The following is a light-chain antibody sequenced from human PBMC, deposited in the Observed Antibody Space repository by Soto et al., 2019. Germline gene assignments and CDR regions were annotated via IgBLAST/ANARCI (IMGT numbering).Light chain of an antibody. CDR3: CSYARTTHV. Sequence: QSALTQPPSVSGSPGQSVTISCTGTTSDLGGYKYVSWYQQLPGKPPKLMIFDVTKRPSGVPDRFSGSNSGNTASLTISGLQAEDEAIYYCCSYARTTHVFGTGTKLTVL. V-gene: IGLV2-11*01. J-gene: IGLJ1*01. CDR1: TSDLGGYKY. CDR2: DVT.